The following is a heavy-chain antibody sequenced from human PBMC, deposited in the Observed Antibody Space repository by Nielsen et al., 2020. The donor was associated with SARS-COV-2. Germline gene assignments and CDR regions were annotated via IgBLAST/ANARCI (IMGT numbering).Heavy chain of an antibody. CDR3: AGHIGYCSGGSCYPFDY. CDR1: GGSISSYY. V-gene: IGHV4-59*08. J-gene: IGHJ4*02. CDR2: IYYSGST. Sequence: SETLSLTCTVSGGSISSYYWSWIRQPPGKGLEWIGYIYYSGSTNYNPSLKSRVTISVDTSKNQFSLKLSSVTAADTAVYYCAGHIGYCSGGSCYPFDYWGQGTLVTVSS. D-gene: IGHD2-15*01.